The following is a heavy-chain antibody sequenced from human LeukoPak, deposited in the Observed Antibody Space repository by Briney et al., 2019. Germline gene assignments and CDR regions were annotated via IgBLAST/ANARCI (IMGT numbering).Heavy chain of an antibody. CDR1: GFTFSSYG. J-gene: IGHJ4*02. CDR3: AKGQYTGTSFFDY. V-gene: IGHV3-33*06. D-gene: IGHD1-26*01. Sequence: GGSLSLSCAASGFTFSSYGIHWVRQPAGKGLEWVAVIWYDRSKKYYADSVKGRFTISRDNSKNTVDLQMDSLRAEDTAVYYCAKGQYTGTSFFDYWGQGTLVTVSS. CDR2: IWYDRSKK.